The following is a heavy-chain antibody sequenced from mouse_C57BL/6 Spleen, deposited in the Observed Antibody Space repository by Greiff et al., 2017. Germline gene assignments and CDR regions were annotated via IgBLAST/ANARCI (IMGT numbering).Heavy chain of an antibody. CDR1: GYTFTDYY. CDR3: ATTYGSSLDY. J-gene: IGHJ2*01. CDR2: INPNNGGT. D-gene: IGHD1-1*01. Sequence: EVQLQQSGPELVKPGASVKISCKASGYTFTDYYMNWVKQSHGKSLEWIGDINPNNGGTSYNQKFKGKATLTVDKSSSTAYMELRSLTSEDSAVYYCATTYGSSLDYWGQGTTLTVSS. V-gene: IGHV1-26*01.